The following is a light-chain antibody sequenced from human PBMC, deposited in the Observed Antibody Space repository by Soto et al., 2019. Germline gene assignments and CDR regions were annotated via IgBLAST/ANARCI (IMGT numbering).Light chain of an antibody. Sequence: DIQMTQSPSSLSASVGDRVTITCRASQSITSYLNWYQQKPGKAPKLLMYAVSSLQSGVPSRFSGSGSGTDFTLTISSLQPEDFATYYCQQFRSFPITFGQGTRLEIK. CDR1: QSITSY. CDR2: AVS. CDR3: QQFRSFPIT. V-gene: IGKV1-39*01. J-gene: IGKJ5*01.